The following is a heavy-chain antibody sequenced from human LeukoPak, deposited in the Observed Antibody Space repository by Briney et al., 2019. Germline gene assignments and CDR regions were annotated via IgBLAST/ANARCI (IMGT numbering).Heavy chain of an antibody. D-gene: IGHD3-22*01. J-gene: IGHJ4*02. V-gene: IGHV5-51*01. Sequence: PGESLKISCKGSGYTFTSYWIGWVRQLPGKGLEWMGIIYPGDSDTRYSPSFQGQVTISADKSISTAYLQWSSLKASDTAMYYCARHGSSGYYYEDYWGQGTLVTVSS. CDR3: ARHGSSGYYYEDY. CDR1: GYTFTSYW. CDR2: IYPGDSDT.